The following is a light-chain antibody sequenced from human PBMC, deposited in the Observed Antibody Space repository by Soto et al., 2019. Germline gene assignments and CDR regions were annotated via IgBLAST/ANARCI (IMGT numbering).Light chain of an antibody. CDR1: SGHSNYA. Sequence: QSVLPQSPSASASLGASVKLTCTLSSGHSNYAIAWHQQQPEKGPRYLMKLNSDGSHSKGDGIPERFSGSSSGAERYLTISSLQSEDEADYYCQTWGTGVVFGGGTKLTVL. CDR2: LNSDGSH. J-gene: IGLJ2*01. V-gene: IGLV4-69*01. CDR3: QTWGTGVV.